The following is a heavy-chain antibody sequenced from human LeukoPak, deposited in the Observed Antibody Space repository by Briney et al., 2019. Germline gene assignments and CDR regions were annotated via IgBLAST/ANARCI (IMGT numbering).Heavy chain of an antibody. CDR1: GFTFSDYY. V-gene: IGHV3-11*01. CDR2: IRSRDTTI. D-gene: IGHD3-10*01. CDR3: ARDRNYYGSGSYYMDY. Sequence: GGSLRLSCAASGFTFSDYYMSWIRQAPGKGLEWVSYIRSRDTTIYYADSVKGRFTISRDNAKNSLYLQMNSLRAEDTAVYYCARDRNYYGSGSYYMDYWGQGTLVAVSS. J-gene: IGHJ4*02.